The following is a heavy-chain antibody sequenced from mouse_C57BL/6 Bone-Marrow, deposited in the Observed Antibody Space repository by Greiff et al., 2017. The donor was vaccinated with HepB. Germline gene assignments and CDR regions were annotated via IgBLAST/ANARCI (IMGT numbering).Heavy chain of an antibody. D-gene: IGHD1-1*01. CDR1: GFTFSSYA. CDR2: ISDGGSYT. CDR3: AREGYYYGSSSFAY. V-gene: IGHV5-4*01. Sequence: EVNVVESGGGLVKPGGSLKLSCAASGFTFSSYAMSWVRQTPEKRLEWVATISDGGSYTYYPDNVKGRFTISRDNAKNNLYLQMSHLKSEDTAMYYCAREGYYYGSSSFAYWGQGTLVTVSA. J-gene: IGHJ3*01.